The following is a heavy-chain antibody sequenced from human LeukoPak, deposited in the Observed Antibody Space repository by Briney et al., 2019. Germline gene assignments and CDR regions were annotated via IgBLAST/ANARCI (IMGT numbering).Heavy chain of an antibody. CDR2: IIPIFGTA. V-gene: IGHV1-69*05. Sequence: ASVKVSCKASGRTFSSYAISWVRQAAGQGLEGMGRIIPIFGTAIYAQKFKGRVTITTDKSTSTAYMEMSSLRSEDTAVYYCARLDVNDSSGDLFDYWGQGTLVTVSS. CDR3: ARLDVNDSSGDLFDY. CDR1: GRTFSSYA. D-gene: IGHD3-22*01. J-gene: IGHJ4*02.